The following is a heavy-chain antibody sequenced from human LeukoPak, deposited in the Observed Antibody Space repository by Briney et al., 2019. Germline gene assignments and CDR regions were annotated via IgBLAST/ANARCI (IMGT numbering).Heavy chain of an antibody. J-gene: IGHJ4*02. CDR3: ARGSDNGSGPDY. Sequence: ASVKVSCKASGYTFTNYNMHWVRQAPGQGLEWMGIVNPSSGSTTYVQKFQGRVTMNRDMPTSTVYMELTSLRSEDTAMYYCARGSDNGSGPDYWGQGTLVTVSS. CDR2: VNPSSGST. CDR1: GYTFTNYN. D-gene: IGHD3-10*01. V-gene: IGHV1-46*01.